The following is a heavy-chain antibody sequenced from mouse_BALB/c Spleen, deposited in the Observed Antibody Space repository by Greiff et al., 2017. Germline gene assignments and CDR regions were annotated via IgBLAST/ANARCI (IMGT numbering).Heavy chain of an antibody. CDR1: GYTFTSYT. Sequence: VQLQQSAAELARPGASVTMSCTASGYTFTSYTMHWVKQRPGQGLEWIGYINPSSGYTEYNQKFKDKTTLTADKSSSTAYMQLSSLTSEDSAVYYCAREGYWFAYWGQGTLVTVSA. D-gene: IGHD3-1*01. J-gene: IGHJ3*01. V-gene: IGHV1-4*02. CDR3: AREGYWFAY. CDR2: INPSSGYT.